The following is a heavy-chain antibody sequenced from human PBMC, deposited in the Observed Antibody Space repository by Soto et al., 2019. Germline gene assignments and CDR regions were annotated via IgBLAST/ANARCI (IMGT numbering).Heavy chain of an antibody. D-gene: IGHD3-3*01. J-gene: IGHJ6*02. V-gene: IGHV4-34*01. CDR3: ARGSSGSEYYDFGSGSIPYYYGMDV. CDR2: INHSGST. CDR1: GGSISSYY. Sequence: PSETLSLTCTVSGGSISSYYWSWIRQPPGKGLEWIGEINHSGSTNYNPSLKSRGTISVDTYKNQFSLKLSSVTAADTAVYYCARGSSGSEYYDFGSGSIPYYYGMDVWGQGTSVTVSS.